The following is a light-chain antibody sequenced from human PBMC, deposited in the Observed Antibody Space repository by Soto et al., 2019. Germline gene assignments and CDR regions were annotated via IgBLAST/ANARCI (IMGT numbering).Light chain of an antibody. CDR1: SSDVGGYNY. CDR2: DVS. V-gene: IGLV2-14*01. J-gene: IGLJ2*01. CDR3: SSYTSSSTLGVV. Sequence: QPALTQPASVSGSPGQSITISCTGTSSDVGGYNYVSWYQQHPGKAPKLMIYDVSNRPSGVSNRFSGSKSGNTASLTISGLQAEDEADYYCSSYTSSSTLGVVFGGGTQLTVL.